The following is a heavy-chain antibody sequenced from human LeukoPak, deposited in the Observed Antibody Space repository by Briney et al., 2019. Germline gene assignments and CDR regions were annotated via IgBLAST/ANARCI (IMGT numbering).Heavy chain of an antibody. Sequence: SETLSLSCTVSGGSISTYYWSWIRQSPGKGLEWIVYIYTSESTNYNPSLRSRVPISIDTSKNQLSLKLSSVTAADTAVYYCATFYSNSLYFDYWGQGTLVTVSS. J-gene: IGHJ4*02. V-gene: IGHV4-4*09. CDR1: GGSISTYY. CDR3: ATFYSNSLYFDY. D-gene: IGHD4-11*01. CDR2: IYTSEST.